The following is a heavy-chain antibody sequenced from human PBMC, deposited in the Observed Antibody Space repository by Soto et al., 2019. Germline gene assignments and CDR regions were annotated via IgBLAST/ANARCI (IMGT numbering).Heavy chain of an antibody. CDR1: GYSFTSYW. CDR2: IYPGDSDT. J-gene: IGHJ6*02. V-gene: IGHV5-51*01. CDR3: ARHPRSKYYYYGMDV. Sequence: PGESLKISCKGSGYSFTSYWIGWVRQMPGKGLEWMGIIYPGDSDTRYSPSFQGQVTISADKSISTAYLQWSSLKASDTAMYYCARHPRSKYYYYGMDVWGQGTTVTVSS.